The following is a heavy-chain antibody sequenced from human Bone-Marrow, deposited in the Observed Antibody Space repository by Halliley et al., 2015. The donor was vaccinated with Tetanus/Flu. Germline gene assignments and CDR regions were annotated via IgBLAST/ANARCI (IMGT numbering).Heavy chain of an antibody. CDR2: ISYDGSNK. Sequence: AVISYDGSNKHYADSVKGRFTISRDNSKNTLYLQMNSLRSEDTAVYYCAKGPTTTVYGWLDPWGQGTLVTVSS. D-gene: IGHD4-4*01. V-gene: IGHV3-30*18. J-gene: IGHJ5*02. CDR3: AKGPTTTVYGWLDP.